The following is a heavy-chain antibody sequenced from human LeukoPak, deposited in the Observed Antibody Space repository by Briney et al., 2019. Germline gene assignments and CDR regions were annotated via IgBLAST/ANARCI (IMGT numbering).Heavy chain of an antibody. V-gene: IGHV3-66*01. CDR3: ARGSFAYGSGTSYFDY. CDR1: GGSISSYY. J-gene: IGHJ4*02. CDR2: IYTGGNT. D-gene: IGHD3-10*01. Sequence: PSETLSLTCTVSGGSISSYYWSWIRQPPGKGLEWVSVIYTGGNTYYADSVKGRFIISRDNSKNTLYLQMNSLRAEDTAVYYCARGSFAYGSGTSYFDYWGQGTLVTVSS.